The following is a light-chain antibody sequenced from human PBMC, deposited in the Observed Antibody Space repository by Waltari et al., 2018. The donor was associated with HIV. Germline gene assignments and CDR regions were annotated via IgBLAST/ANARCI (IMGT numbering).Light chain of an antibody. Sequence: IVMTQSPATLSVSPGERVTLSCRASQSVSSNLAWYQQKPGQAPRLLIYGASTRATGIPARFSGSGSGTEFTLTISSLQSEDFAVYYCQQYNNWPCTFGQGTKLEIK. V-gene: IGKV3-15*01. CDR3: QQYNNWPCT. CDR2: GAS. J-gene: IGKJ2*02. CDR1: QSVSSN.